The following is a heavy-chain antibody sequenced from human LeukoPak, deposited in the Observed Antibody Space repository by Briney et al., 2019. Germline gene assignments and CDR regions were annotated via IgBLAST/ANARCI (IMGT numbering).Heavy chain of an antibody. D-gene: IGHD3-10*01. V-gene: IGHV4-34*01. J-gene: IGHJ4*02. CDR1: GGSFSGYY. Sequence: SEALSLPFAVYGGSFSGYYWSWIRPPPGKGLEWIGAINHSGSTNYNSSLKSRVTISVDTSKSQFSLKLSSVTAADTAVYYCARALAITMVRGATFDYWGEGTLVTVSS. CDR2: INHSGST. CDR3: ARALAITMVRGATFDY.